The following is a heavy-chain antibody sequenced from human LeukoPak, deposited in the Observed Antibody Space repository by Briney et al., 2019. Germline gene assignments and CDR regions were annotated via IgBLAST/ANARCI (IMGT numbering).Heavy chain of an antibody. CDR3: ARLASSSSNRASGY. D-gene: IGHD6-6*01. CDR1: GGSISSSSYY. V-gene: IGHV4-39*07. J-gene: IGHJ4*02. Sequence: SETLSLTCTVSGGSISSSSYYWGWIRQPPGKGLEWIGSIYYSGSTYYNPSLKSRVTISVDTSKNQFSLKLSSVTAADTAVYYCARLASSSSNRASGYWGQGTLVTVSS. CDR2: IYYSGST.